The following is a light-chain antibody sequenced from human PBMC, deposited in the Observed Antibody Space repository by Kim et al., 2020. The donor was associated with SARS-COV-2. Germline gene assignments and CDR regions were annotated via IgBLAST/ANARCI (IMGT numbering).Light chain of an antibody. Sequence: VSPGERATLSCRASQSVSSNLAWYQQKPGQAPRLLIYGASTRATGIPARFSGSGSGTEFTLTISGLQSEDFSVYYCQQYNNWLWTFGQGTKVDIK. CDR3: QQYNNWLWT. V-gene: IGKV3-15*01. J-gene: IGKJ1*01. CDR2: GAS. CDR1: QSVSSN.